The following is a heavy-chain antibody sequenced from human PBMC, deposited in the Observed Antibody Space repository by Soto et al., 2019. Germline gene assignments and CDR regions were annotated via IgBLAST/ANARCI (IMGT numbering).Heavy chain of an antibody. J-gene: IGHJ4*02. D-gene: IGHD2-2*02. CDR2: IHSDGSST. CDR3: AVRGGYTTPFDY. CDR1: GNTLSSYW. Sequence: EVQLVESGGGLVQPGGSLRLSCAASGNTLSSYWMYWVHQAPGKGLVWVSRIHSDGSSTSYADSVKGRFTISRDNTKNTLHLQMNGLRAEDTAVYYCAVRGGYTTPFDYWGQGTLVTVSS. V-gene: IGHV3-74*01.